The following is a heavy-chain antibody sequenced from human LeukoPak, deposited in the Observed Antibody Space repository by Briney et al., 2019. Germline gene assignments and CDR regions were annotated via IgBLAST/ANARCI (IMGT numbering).Heavy chain of an antibody. CDR3: ARGEGSSGWSPFDS. Sequence: GGSLRLSCAASGFTVNSNYMSWVRQAPGKGLECVSDIYSGGNTYYADSVKGRFTISRDNPKNTLYLQMTSLRAEDTAVYYCARGEGSSGWSPFDSWGQGTLVTVSS. J-gene: IGHJ4*02. CDR2: IYSGGNT. D-gene: IGHD6-19*01. CDR1: GFTVNSNY. V-gene: IGHV3-53*01.